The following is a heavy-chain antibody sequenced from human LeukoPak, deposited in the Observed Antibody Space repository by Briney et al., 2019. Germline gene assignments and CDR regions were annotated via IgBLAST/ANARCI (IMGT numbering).Heavy chain of an antibody. CDR1: GGSISSYY. D-gene: IGHD5-18*01. Sequence: SETLSLTCTVPGGSISSYYWSWIRQPPGKGLEWIGYIYYSGSTNYNPSLKSRVTISVDTSKNQFSLKLSSVTAADTAVYYCARGRRDSYGPLYYFDYWGQGTLVTVSS. CDR2: IYYSGST. V-gene: IGHV4-59*01. J-gene: IGHJ4*02. CDR3: ARGRRDSYGPLYYFDY.